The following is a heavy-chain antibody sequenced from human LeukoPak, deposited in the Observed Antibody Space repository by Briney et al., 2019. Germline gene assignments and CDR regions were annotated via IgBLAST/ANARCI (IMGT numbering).Heavy chain of an antibody. J-gene: IGHJ5*02. CDR1: GGSISGGSDY. Sequence: SQTLSLTCTVSGGSISGGSDYWSWIPQPAGKGLEWIGRIYTSGSTNYNPSLTSRVTISVDTSKNQFSLKLSSVTAADTAVYYCARDPYANWFDPWGQGTLVTVSS. V-gene: IGHV4-61*02. CDR2: IYTSGST. CDR3: ARDPYANWFDP.